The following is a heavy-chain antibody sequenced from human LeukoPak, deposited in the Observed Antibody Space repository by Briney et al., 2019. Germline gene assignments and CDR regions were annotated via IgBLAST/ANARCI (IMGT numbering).Heavy chain of an antibody. CDR1: GFTFSSYW. D-gene: IGHD2-15*01. CDR2: IKQDVREK. Sequence: GGSLRLSCAASGFTFSSYWMSWVRQAPGKGLEWVANIKQDVREKYYVDAVEGRFTISRDNAKTSPYQQMNSLRAEDTAVYYCARARYCSGGSCSRWRGYFDLWGRGTLVTVSS. V-gene: IGHV3-7*01. CDR3: ARARYCSGGSCSRWRGYFDL. J-gene: IGHJ2*01.